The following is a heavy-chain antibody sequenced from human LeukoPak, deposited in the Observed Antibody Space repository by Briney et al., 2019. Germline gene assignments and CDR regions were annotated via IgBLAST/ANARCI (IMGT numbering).Heavy chain of an antibody. J-gene: IGHJ4*02. V-gene: IGHV3-21*01. Sequence: GGSLRLSCAASGFTFSSYSMNWVRQAPGKGLEWVSSISSSSSYIYYADSVKGRFTISRDNAKNSLYLQMNSLRAEDTAVYYCAGGIAAAGYIDYWGQGTLVTVFS. CDR1: GFTFSSYS. CDR2: ISSSSSYI. CDR3: AGGIAAAGYIDY. D-gene: IGHD6-13*01.